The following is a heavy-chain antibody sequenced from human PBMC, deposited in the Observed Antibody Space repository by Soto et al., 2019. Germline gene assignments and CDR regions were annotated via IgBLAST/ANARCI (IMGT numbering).Heavy chain of an antibody. CDR2: SNAGNGNT. Sequence: ASVKVSCKASGYTFTSYAMHWVRQAPGQRLEWMGWSNAGNGNTKYSQEFQGRVTITRDTSASTAYMELSSLRSEDMAVCYCARGAYCSGGSCWAHAFDIWGQGTMVTVSS. CDR3: ARGAYCSGGSCWAHAFDI. J-gene: IGHJ3*02. D-gene: IGHD2-15*01. CDR1: GYTFTSYA. V-gene: IGHV1-3*02.